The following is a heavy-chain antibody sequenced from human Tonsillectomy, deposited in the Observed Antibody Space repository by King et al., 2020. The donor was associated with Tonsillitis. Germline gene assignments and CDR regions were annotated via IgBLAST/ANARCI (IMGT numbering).Heavy chain of an antibody. CDR1: GYTFTNYG. D-gene: IGHD1-26*01. CDR3: AYSGSYHDAFDI. CDR2: ISAYNGDT. Sequence: VQLVESGAEVKKPGASVKVSCKASGYTFTNYGIHWVRQASGQGLEWMGWISAYNGDTNFAQKVQGRVTMTTDTSTKTAYMELKSLRSDDTAVYYCAYSGSYHDAFDIWGRGTMVTVSS. J-gene: IGHJ3*02. V-gene: IGHV1-18*04.